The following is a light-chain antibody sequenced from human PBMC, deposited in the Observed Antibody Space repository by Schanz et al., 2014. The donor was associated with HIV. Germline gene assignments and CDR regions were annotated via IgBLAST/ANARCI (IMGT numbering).Light chain of an antibody. CDR2: DVD. Sequence: QSALTQPASVSGSPGQSITISCTGTSSDIGGYNYVSWYQQHPGKAPKLILYDVDNRPAGVSNRFSGSKSGNTASLTISGLRAEDEASYYCGSYKSASFPWVFRGGTKLTVL. V-gene: IGLV2-14*03. CDR3: GSYKSASFPWV. J-gene: IGLJ3*02. CDR1: SSDIGGYNY.